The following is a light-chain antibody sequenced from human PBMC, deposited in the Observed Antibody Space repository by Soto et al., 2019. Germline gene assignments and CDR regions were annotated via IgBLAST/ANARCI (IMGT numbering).Light chain of an antibody. J-gene: IGKJ5*01. CDR3: QQRSDWPIT. Sequence: EIVLTQSPATLSLSPGERATLSCRASQSVSRYLAWYQQKPGQAPRLLIFDASNRATGFPARFSGSGSGTDFPLTISSLEPEDFAVYYCQQRSDWPITFGQGTRLDIK. CDR2: DAS. CDR1: QSVSRY. V-gene: IGKV3-11*01.